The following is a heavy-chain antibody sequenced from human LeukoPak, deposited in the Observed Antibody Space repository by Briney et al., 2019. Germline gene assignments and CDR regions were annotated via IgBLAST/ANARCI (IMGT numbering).Heavy chain of an antibody. Sequence: PSETLSLTCAVYGGSFSGYYWSWIRQPPGKGLEWIGEINHSGSTNYNPSLKGRVTISVGTSKNQFSLKLSSVTAADTAVYYCARLPRFGTTTDYWGQGTLVTVSS. V-gene: IGHV4-34*01. J-gene: IGHJ4*02. CDR1: GGSFSGYY. CDR3: ARLPRFGTTTDY. CDR2: INHSGST. D-gene: IGHD1-7*01.